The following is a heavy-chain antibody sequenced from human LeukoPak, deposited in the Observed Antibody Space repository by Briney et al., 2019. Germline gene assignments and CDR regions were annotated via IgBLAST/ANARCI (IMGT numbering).Heavy chain of an antibody. CDR1: GGSISSGGYS. CDR3: AREDTGNYGMDV. CDR2: IYHSGST. D-gene: IGHD5-18*01. Sequence: SETLSLTCAVSGGSISSGGYSWSWIRQPPGKGLEWIGYIYHSGSTYYNPSLKSRVTISVDRSENQFSLKLSSVTAADTAVYYCAREDTGNYGMDVWGQGTTVTVSS. J-gene: IGHJ6*02. V-gene: IGHV4-30-2*01.